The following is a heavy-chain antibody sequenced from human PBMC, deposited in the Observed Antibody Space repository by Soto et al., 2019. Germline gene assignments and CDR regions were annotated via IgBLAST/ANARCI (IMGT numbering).Heavy chain of an antibody. CDR2: ISKDGMNK. J-gene: IGHJ5*02. V-gene: IGHV3-30*04. D-gene: IGHD4-4*01. Sequence: QVRLVESGGGVVQPGRSLRLSCTASGFSFSSYAMYWFRQPPGKGLEWVAVISKDGMNKNYADSVKGRVTVSRDNANYSLDLQLNSLRGEETAMYYCARDMNSSNYFVKWFEPWGQGTLVTVSS. CDR3: ARDMNSSNYFVKWFEP. CDR1: GFSFSSYA.